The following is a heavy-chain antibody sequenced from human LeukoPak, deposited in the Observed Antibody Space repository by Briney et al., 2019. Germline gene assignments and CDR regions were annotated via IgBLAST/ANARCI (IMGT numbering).Heavy chain of an antibody. V-gene: IGHV3-64*01. D-gene: IGHD3-22*01. CDR1: GFTFSSYA. Sequence: PGGSLRLSCAASGFTFSSYAMHWVRQAPGKGLEYVSAISSNGGSTYYANSVKGRFTISRDNSKDTLYLQMGSLRAEDMAVYYCARGDRGYDSSGYYYGRFDYWGQGTLVTVSS. CDR3: ARGDRGYDSSGYYYGRFDY. CDR2: ISSNGGST. J-gene: IGHJ4*02.